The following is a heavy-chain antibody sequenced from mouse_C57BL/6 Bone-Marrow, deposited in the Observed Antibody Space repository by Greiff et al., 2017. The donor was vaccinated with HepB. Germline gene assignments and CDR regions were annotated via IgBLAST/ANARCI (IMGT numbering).Heavy chain of an antibody. J-gene: IGHJ3*01. CDR2: INPGSGGT. V-gene: IGHV1-54*01. D-gene: IGHD1-1*01. CDR3: AREERFYYGSSYSAWFAY. CDR1: GYAFTNYL. Sequence: VKLMESGAELVRPGTSVKVSCKASGYAFTNYLIEWVKQRPGQGLEWIGVINPGSGGTNYNEKFKGKATLTADKSSSTAYMQLSSLTSEDSAVYCCAREERFYYGSSYSAWFAYWGQGTLVTVSA.